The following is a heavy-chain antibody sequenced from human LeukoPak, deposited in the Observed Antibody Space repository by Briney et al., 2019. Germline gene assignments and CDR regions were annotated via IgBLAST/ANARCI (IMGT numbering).Heavy chain of an antibody. V-gene: IGHV4-39*01. D-gene: IGHD3-10*01. J-gene: IGHJ4*02. CDR3: ARQIRGDYYFDY. CDR1: GGSISNSTYY. Sequence: SETLSLTCTVSGGSISNSTYYWGCIRQPPGKGLEWIGTIYYSGSTYYNSSLKSRVTISVDTSKNHFSLNLSSLTAADTAVYYRARQIRGDYYFDYWGQGTLVTVSS. CDR2: IYYSGST.